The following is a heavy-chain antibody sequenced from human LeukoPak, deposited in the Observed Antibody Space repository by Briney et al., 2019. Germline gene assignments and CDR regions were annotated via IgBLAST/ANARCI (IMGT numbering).Heavy chain of an antibody. CDR3: ARDFGRGYSYGYVLIFDY. J-gene: IGHJ4*02. D-gene: IGHD5-18*01. CDR1: RYTFTGYY. V-gene: IGHV1-2*02. Sequence: GASVKVSCKASRYTFTGYYMHWVRQAPGQGLEWMGWINPNSGGTNYAQKFQGRVTMTRDTSISTAYMELSRLRSDDTAVYYCARDFGRGYSYGYVLIFDYWGQGTLVTVSS. CDR2: INPNSGGT.